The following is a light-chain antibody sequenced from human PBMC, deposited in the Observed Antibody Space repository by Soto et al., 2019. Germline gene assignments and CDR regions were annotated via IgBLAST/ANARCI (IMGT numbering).Light chain of an antibody. CDR1: QSISSSY. CDR2: SVS. CDR3: QHYSNSLFT. J-gene: IGKJ2*01. Sequence: EIVLTQSPGTLSLSPGERATLSCRASQSISSSYLAWSQQKPGQAPRLLIYSVSSRATGIPDRFSGSGSGTAFTLTISRLEPEDFAVYSCQHYSNSLFTVGQGTKLVIK. V-gene: IGKV3-20*01.